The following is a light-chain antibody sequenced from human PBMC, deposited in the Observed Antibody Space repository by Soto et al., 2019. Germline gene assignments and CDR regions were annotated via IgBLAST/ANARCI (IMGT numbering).Light chain of an antibody. CDR1: SSNIGSNT. Sequence: QSVLTQPPSASGTPGQRVTISCSGSSSNIGSNTVNWHRQLPGTAPKLLMHTDNQRPSGVPDRFSGSRSGTSASLAISGLQSDDEADYYCAAWDNSLIGVAFGGRTKLTVL. V-gene: IGLV1-44*01. CDR2: TDN. CDR3: AAWDNSLIGVA. J-gene: IGLJ2*01.